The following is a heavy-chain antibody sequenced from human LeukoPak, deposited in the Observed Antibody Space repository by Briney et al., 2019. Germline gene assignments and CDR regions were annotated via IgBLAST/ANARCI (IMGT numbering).Heavy chain of an antibody. CDR3: ARIKDIVVVPSTTPHYYMDV. Sequence: SETLSLTCTVSGGSISSSSYYWGWIRQPPGKGLEWIGSIYYSGSTYYNPSLKSRVTISVDTSKNQFSLKLSPVTAADTAVYYCARIKDIVVVPSTTPHYYMDVWGKGTTVTVSS. CDR2: IYYSGST. J-gene: IGHJ6*03. D-gene: IGHD2-2*01. V-gene: IGHV4-39*01. CDR1: GGSISSSSYY.